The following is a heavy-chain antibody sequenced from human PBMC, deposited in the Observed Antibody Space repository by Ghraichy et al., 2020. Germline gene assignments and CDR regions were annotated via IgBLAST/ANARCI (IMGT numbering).Heavy chain of an antibody. CDR2: VLISGNT. CDR3: ARAPGNYDGNDYQYFFDS. CDR1: GGSISNYY. D-gene: IGHD3-9*01. Sequence: SETLSLTCSISGGSISNYYWSWIRQPPGKGPEWIGYVLISGNTNYNPSLKSRVTISVDTSNNQFSLKLTSVNAADTAVYYCARAPGNYDGNDYQYFFDSWGQVTPDTVS. V-gene: IGHV4-59*01. J-gene: IGHJ4*02.